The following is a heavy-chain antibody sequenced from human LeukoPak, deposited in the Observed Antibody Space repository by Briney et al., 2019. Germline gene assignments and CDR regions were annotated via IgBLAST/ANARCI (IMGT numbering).Heavy chain of an antibody. Sequence: SETLSLTCAVYGGSFSGYYWSWIRQPPGKGLEWIGYIYYSGSTNYNPSLKSRVTISVDTSKNQFSLKLSSVTAADTAVYYCARFSRSSLDYFDYWGQGTLVTVSS. J-gene: IGHJ4*02. V-gene: IGHV4-59*01. CDR1: GGSFSGYY. CDR3: ARFSRSSLDYFDY. CDR2: IYYSGST.